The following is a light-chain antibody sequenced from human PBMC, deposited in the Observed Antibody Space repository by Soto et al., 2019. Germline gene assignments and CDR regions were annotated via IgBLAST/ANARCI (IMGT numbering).Light chain of an antibody. J-gene: IGKJ1*01. CDR3: QQYTNYPWT. Sequence: DIQMTQSPSTLSAYVGDRATITCRASQSIRYWLAWFQHKPGKAPRLLIYEASRLESGVPSRISGSGSGTEFTLTISSLQPDDFATYYCQQYTNYPWTFGQGTKVDIK. CDR1: QSIRYW. CDR2: EAS. V-gene: IGKV1-5*03.